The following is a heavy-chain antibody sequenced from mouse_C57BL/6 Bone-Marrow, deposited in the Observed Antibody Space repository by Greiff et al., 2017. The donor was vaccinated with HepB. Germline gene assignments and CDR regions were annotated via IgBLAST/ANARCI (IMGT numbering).Heavy chain of an antibody. D-gene: IGHD1-1*01. J-gene: IGHJ1*03. V-gene: IGHV1-81*01. CDR1: GYTFTSYG. CDR2: IYPRSGNT. CDR3: ARILYYYGSRLWYFDV. Sequence: QVQLQQSGAELARPGASVKLSCKASGYTFTSYGISWVKQRTGQGLEWIGEIYPRSGNTYYNEKFKGKATLTADKSSSTAYMELRSLTSEDSAVYFCARILYYYGSRLWYFDVWGTGTTVTVSS.